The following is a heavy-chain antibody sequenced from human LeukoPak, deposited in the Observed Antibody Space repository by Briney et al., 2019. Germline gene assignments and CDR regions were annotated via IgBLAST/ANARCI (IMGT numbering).Heavy chain of an antibody. CDR1: GDSISSGDYY. CDR2: MYYSGST. J-gene: IGHJ5*02. CDR3: ARPYYYDSRIDP. V-gene: IGHV4-30-4*01. D-gene: IGHD3-22*01. Sequence: SETLSLTCTVCGDSISSGDYYWSWIRQPPGKCLEWIAYMYYSGSTYYTPSLKSGVTMSADTSKNQLSLKLSSVTAADTDVYYCARPYYYDSRIDPWGQGILVTVSS.